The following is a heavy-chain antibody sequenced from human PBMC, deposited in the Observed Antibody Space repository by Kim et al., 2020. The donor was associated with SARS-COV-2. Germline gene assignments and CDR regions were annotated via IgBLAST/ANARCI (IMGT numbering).Heavy chain of an antibody. V-gene: IGHV3-48*02. CDR1: GFTFSSYS. J-gene: IGHJ4*02. Sequence: GGSLRLSCAASGFTFSSYSMNWVRQAPGKGLEWVSYISSSSSTIYYADSVKGRFTISRDNAKNSLYLQMNSLRDEDTAVYYCARDERVLRYFNCSPYGPFDYWGQGTLVTVSS. CDR2: ISSSSSTI. CDR3: ARDERVLRYFNCSPYGPFDY. D-gene: IGHD3-9*01.